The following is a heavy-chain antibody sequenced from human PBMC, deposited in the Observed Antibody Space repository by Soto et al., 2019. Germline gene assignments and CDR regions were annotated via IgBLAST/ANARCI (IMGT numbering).Heavy chain of an antibody. D-gene: IGHD3-16*01. CDR3: ARDQSLHDLVWWFDP. CDR2: MNPNSGNT. V-gene: IGHV1-8*01. J-gene: IGHJ5*02. Sequence: ASVKVSCKASGYTFTSYDINWVRQATGQGLEWMGWMNPNSGNTGYAQKFEGRVTMTKDTTTSTVYMELNSLTSEDTAVYYCARDQSLHDLVWWFDPWGQGTLVTVSS. CDR1: GYTFTSYD.